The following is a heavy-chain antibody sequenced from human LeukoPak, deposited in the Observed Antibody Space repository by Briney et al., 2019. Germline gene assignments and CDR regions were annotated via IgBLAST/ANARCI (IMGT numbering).Heavy chain of an antibody. CDR2: IYTSGST. Sequence: RSQPLSLTCTVSGGSISSGSYYWSWIRQPAGKGLEWIGRIYTSGSTNYNPSLKSRVTISVDTSKNQFSLKLSSVTAADTAVYYCARFSIAPFSTRGIDYWGQGTLVTVSS. J-gene: IGHJ4*02. D-gene: IGHD6-6*01. V-gene: IGHV4-61*02. CDR3: ARFSIAPFSTRGIDY. CDR1: GGSISSGSYY.